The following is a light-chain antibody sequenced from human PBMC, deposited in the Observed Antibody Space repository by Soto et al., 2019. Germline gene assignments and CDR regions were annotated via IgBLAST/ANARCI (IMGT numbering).Light chain of an antibody. V-gene: IGKV3-11*01. CDR1: QSVSNY. CDR3: QQYNIWPQT. J-gene: IGKJ1*01. Sequence: ENVLTQSPATLSLSPGERATLSCRASQSVSNYVAWYQQKPGQAPRLLIYDASNRATGIPARFSGSGSGTDFTLTISSLQSEDFAVYYCQQYNIWPQTFGQGTKVDIK. CDR2: DAS.